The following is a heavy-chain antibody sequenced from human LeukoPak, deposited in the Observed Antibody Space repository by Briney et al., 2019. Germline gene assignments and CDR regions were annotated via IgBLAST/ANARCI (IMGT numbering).Heavy chain of an antibody. CDR1: GYSISSGHY. CDR3: ARDTRYYYDSSGYFYLGFDY. V-gene: IGHV4-38-2*02. CDR2: IYHSGNT. J-gene: IGHJ4*02. D-gene: IGHD3-22*01. Sequence: SETLSLTCAVSGYSISSGHYWAWVRQPPGKGMEWIGIIYHSGNTYYNASLKSRVSISVDTSKNQFSLKLTSMTAADTSIYYCARDTRYYYDSSGYFYLGFDYWGQGTLVTVSS.